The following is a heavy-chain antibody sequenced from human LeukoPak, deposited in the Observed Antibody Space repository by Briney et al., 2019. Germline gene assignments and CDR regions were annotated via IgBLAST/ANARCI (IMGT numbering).Heavy chain of an antibody. D-gene: IGHD6-19*01. V-gene: IGHV3-21*01. J-gene: IGHJ4*02. CDR3: ARVPIAVAGPYYFDY. Sequence: GGSLRLSCAASGFTFSSYSMNWVRQAPGKGLEWVSSISSSSSYIYYADSVKGRFTISRDNAKNSLYLQMNSLRAEDTAVYYCARVPIAVAGPYYFDYWGQGTLVTVSS. CDR1: GFTFSSYS. CDR2: ISSSSSYI.